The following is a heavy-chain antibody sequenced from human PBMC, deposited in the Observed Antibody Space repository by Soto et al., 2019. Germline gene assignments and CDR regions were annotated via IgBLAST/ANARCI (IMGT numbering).Heavy chain of an antibody. Sequence: ASVKVSCKASGYTFTSYGISWVRQAPGQGLEWMGWISAYNGNTNYAQKLQGRVTMTTDTSTSTAYMELRSLRSDDTAVYYCARDRRRLLLQGSRIYDYWGQGTLVTVSS. CDR2: ISAYNGNT. CDR3: ARDRRRLLLQGSRIYDY. CDR1: GYTFTSYG. J-gene: IGHJ4*02. V-gene: IGHV1-18*01. D-gene: IGHD3-22*01.